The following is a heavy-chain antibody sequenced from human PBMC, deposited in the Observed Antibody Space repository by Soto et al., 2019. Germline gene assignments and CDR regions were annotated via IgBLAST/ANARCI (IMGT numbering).Heavy chain of an antibody. CDR2: IYYSGTT. J-gene: IGHJ6*02. CDR3: ARRKVVFTTDSNYFYFAMDV. Sequence: PSETLSLTCTVSGGSISAHTHYWSWIRQSPGGGLEWIASIYYSGTTYYNPSLQNRLTISADRSKNQVSLLLTSVTAADTAVYYCARRKVVFTTDSNYFYFAMDVWGPGTTVTVSS. V-gene: IGHV4-39*01. D-gene: IGHD2-15*01. CDR1: GGSISAHTHY.